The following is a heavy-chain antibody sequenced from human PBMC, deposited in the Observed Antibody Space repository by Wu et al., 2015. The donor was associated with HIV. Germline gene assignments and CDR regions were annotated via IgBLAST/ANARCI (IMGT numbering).Heavy chain of an antibody. CDR2: ILPIYGAT. D-gene: IGHD3/OR15-3a*01. V-gene: IGHV1-69*12. Sequence: QVHLVQSGAELKKPGSSVKVSCKASGDTFSNYAINWVRQAPGQGLEWMGDILPIYGATHYAQKFQGRVTITADESTSTAYMELSSLRSEDTAVYYCATHPGWTGVLDAFDMWGQGTLVTVSS. CDR1: GDTFSNYA. CDR3: ATHPGWTGVLDAFDM. J-gene: IGHJ3*02.